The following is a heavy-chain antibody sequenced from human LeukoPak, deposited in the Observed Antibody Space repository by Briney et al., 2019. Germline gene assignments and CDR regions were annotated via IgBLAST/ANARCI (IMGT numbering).Heavy chain of an antibody. CDR3: ARHDHGGNSEVY. V-gene: IGHV4-38-2*01. CDR2: IYHSGST. D-gene: IGHD4-23*01. CDR1: GHSISSGYY. Sequence: TSETLSLTCGVSGHSISSGYYWGWIRQPPGKGLEWIGSIYHSGSTYYNPSLKSRVTISVDTFKNQFSLKLSSVTAADTAVYYCARHDHGGNSEVYWGQGTLVTVSS. J-gene: IGHJ4*02.